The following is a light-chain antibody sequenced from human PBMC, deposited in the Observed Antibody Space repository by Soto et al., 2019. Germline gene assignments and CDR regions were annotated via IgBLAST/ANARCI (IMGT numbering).Light chain of an antibody. V-gene: IGLV2-14*03. CDR2: DVS. Sequence: QSALTQPASVSGSPGQSITISCTGTSSDIGGYNYVSWYQQPPGKGPKLMIYDVSSRPSGVSHRFAGSKSGDTASLTISGLQAEDEADYYCSSYASSSTVVFGGGTKLTVL. CDR1: SSDIGGYNY. J-gene: IGLJ2*01. CDR3: SSYASSSTVV.